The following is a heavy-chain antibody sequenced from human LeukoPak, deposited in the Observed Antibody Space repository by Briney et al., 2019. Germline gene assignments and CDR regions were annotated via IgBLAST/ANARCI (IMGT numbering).Heavy chain of an antibody. V-gene: IGHV4-34*01. CDR2: INDGGYT. D-gene: IGHD3-10*01. Sequence: SETLSLTCAVYDGSFSGHYWSWIRQAPGKGLEWIGEINDGGYTNYNPSLKSRVTLSVDTSKKQFSLKLSSVTAADTAVYYCARAFGNVRGVTWGQGTLVTVSS. CDR3: ARAFGNVRGVT. J-gene: IGHJ5*02. CDR1: DGSFSGHY.